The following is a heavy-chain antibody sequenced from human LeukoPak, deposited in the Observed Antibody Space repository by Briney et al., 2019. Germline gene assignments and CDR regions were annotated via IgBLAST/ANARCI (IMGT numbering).Heavy chain of an antibody. CDR1: GFTFSSYA. J-gene: IGHJ6*02. V-gene: IGHV3-30-3*01. D-gene: IGHD3-22*01. CDR3: ARGMFDSSGSYYYFYYPMDV. Sequence: PGRSLRLSCAASGFTFSSYAMHWVRQAPGKGLEWVAVISYDGSNKYYADSVKGRFTISRDNSKNTLYLQMNSLRAEDTAVYYCARGMFDSSGSYYYFYYPMDVWGHGTTVTVSS. CDR2: ISYDGSNK.